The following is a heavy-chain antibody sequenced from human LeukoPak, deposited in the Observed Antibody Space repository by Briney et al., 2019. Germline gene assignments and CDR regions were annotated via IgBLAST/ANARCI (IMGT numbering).Heavy chain of an antibody. Sequence: GGSLRLSCAASGFTFSSYSMNWVRQAPGKGLEWVSSISSSRSYIYYADSVKGRFTISRDNAKNSLYLQMNSLRAEDTAVYYCARDPTGYCSSTSCYPNWFDPWGQGTQVTVSS. J-gene: IGHJ5*02. CDR2: ISSSRSYI. CDR3: ARDPTGYCSSTSCYPNWFDP. CDR1: GFTFSSYS. D-gene: IGHD2-2*01. V-gene: IGHV3-21*01.